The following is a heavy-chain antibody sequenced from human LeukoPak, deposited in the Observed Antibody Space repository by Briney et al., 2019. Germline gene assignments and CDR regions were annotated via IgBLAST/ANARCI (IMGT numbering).Heavy chain of an antibody. Sequence: GSLRLSCAASGFTVSNKYMTWVRQAPGKGLEWVSLIYSDGRTYYADSVKGRCTISRDNAKTSLYLQMNSLRAEDTAVYYCARDLSGIAGYTYGRGIDYWGQGTLATVSS. J-gene: IGHJ4*02. CDR2: IYSDGRT. CDR3: ARDLSGIAGYTYGRGIDY. CDR1: GFTVSNKY. D-gene: IGHD5-18*01. V-gene: IGHV3-53*01.